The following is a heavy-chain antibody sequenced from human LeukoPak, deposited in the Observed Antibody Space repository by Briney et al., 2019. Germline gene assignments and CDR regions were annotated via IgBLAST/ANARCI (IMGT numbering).Heavy chain of an antibody. J-gene: IGHJ4*02. D-gene: IGHD2-15*01. CDR3: ARDHVVASGAVAY. CDR1: GFSFSSYA. CDR2: IDSGGSA. V-gene: IGHV3-53*01. Sequence: GGSLRPSCATSGFSFSSYAMSWVRQAPGKGLEWLSVIDSGGSALYANSVRGRFTISRDSSKNTLHLQMDSLTIEDSALYYCARDHVVASGAVAYWGQGTLVTVSS.